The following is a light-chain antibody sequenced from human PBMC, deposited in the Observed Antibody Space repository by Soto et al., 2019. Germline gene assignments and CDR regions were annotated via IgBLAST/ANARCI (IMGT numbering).Light chain of an antibody. CDR3: MQGTRCPYT. CDR2: KVS. Sequence: DVVMTQSPLSLTVTLGQPASISCRSSQSLVYNDGNTYLNWFHQRPGQSPRRLIYKVSNRDSGVPDRFSGSGSVTDFTLKISRVEAEDVGVYYCMQGTRCPYTFGQGTKLEIK. CDR1: QSLVYNDGNTY. V-gene: IGKV2-30*01. J-gene: IGKJ2*01.